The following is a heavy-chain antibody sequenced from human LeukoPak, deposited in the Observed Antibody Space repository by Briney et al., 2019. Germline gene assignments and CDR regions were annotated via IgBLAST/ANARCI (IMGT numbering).Heavy chain of an antibody. V-gene: IGHV4-39*01. D-gene: IGHD6-19*01. Sequence: SETLSLTCTVSGGSISSSSYYWGWIRQHPGKGLECIGSIYYSGGTYYNPSLKSRVTISVDTSKNQFSLKLTSVTAADTAVYYCARVYSSGYDSFYYYGMDVWGQGTTVTVSS. CDR2: IYYSGGT. CDR1: GGSISSSSYY. CDR3: ARVYSSGYDSFYYYGMDV. J-gene: IGHJ6*02.